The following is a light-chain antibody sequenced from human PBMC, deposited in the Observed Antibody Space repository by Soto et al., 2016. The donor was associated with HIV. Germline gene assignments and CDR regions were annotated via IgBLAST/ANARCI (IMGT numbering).Light chain of an antibody. CDR3: QQYYSYPWT. V-gene: IGKV1-17*01. J-gene: IGKJ1*01. Sequence: DIQMTQSPPSLSASVGDRVSITCRSSQGIGNELGWYQQKPGRAPKRLIYLISTLQSGVPSRFSGSGSGTEFTLTIRGLQSEDFATYYCQQYYSYPWTFGQGTKVEMK. CDR1: QGIGNE. CDR2: LIS.